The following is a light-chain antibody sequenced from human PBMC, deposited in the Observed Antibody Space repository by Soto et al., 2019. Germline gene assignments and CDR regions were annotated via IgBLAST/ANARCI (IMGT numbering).Light chain of an antibody. Sequence: EIVLTQSPGTLSLSPGERATLSCGASQSINSNYLAWYQQKPGQAPTILLYGASNRATGVPDRFSGSGSGTDYTLTISRLEPEDFAVYYCQQCGSSPTFGQGTNVELK. CDR1: QSINSNY. J-gene: IGKJ1*01. CDR2: GAS. CDR3: QQCGSSPT. V-gene: IGKV3-20*01.